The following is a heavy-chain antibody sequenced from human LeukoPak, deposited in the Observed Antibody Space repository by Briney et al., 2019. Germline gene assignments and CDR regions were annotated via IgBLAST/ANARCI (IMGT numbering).Heavy chain of an antibody. D-gene: IGHD5-24*01. CDR1: GFTFSDHY. CDR2: IRDKANSYTT. J-gene: IGHJ4*02. CDR3: ALEMATIGFDY. Sequence: GGSLRLSCAASGFTFSDHYMDWVRQAPGKGLEWVGRIRDKANSYTTEYAASVKGRFTISRDDSKNSLYLQMNSLRTEDTAVYYCALEMATIGFDYWGQGTLVTASS. V-gene: IGHV3-72*01.